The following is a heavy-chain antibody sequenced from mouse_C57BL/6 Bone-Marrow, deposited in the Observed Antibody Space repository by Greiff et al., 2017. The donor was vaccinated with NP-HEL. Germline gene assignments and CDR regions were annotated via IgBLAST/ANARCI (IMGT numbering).Heavy chain of an antibody. D-gene: IGHD1-1*02. J-gene: IGHJ3*01. CDR2: IDPSDSYT. CDR1: GYTFTSYW. Sequence: VQLQQPGAELVMPGASVKLSCKASGYTFTSYWMYWVKQRPGQGLEWIGEIDPSDSYTNYNQKFKGKSTLTVDKSSSTAYMQLSSLTSEDSAVYYCARSGGPWFAYWGQGTLVTVSA. V-gene: IGHV1-69*01. CDR3: ARSGGPWFAY.